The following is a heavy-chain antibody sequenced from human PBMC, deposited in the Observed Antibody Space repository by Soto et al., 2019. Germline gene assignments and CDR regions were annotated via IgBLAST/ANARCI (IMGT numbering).Heavy chain of an antibody. Sequence: GGSLRLSCAASGFTFSSYAMSWVRQAPGKGLEWVSAISGSGGSTYYADSVKGRFTISRDNSKDTLYLQMNSLRAEDTAVYYCAKDSSQLEPINYFDYWGQGTLVTVSS. V-gene: IGHV3-23*01. CDR1: GFTFSSYA. CDR3: AKDSSQLEPINYFDY. CDR2: ISGSGGST. D-gene: IGHD1-1*01. J-gene: IGHJ4*02.